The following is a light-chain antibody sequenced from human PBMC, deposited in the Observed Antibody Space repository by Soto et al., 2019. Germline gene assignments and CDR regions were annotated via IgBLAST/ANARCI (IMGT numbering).Light chain of an antibody. V-gene: IGKV3-20*01. CDR3: QHYGGSPLFA. CDR1: QSVSSSD. Sequence: EIVLTQSPGALSLSPGETATLSCRASQSVSSSDLPWYQQRPGQAPRLLIYGASNTATGIPDRFSGSGSGTDFTLTISRLEPEDSAVYYCQHYGGSPLFAFGPGTKVDI. CDR2: GAS. J-gene: IGKJ3*01.